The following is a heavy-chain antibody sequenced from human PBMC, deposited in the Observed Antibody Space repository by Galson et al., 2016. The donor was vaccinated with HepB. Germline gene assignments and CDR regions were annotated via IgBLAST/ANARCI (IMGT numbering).Heavy chain of an antibody. CDR2: IWTDGSNK. J-gene: IGHJ4*02. CDR3: AKSKGGVWSYYFDY. V-gene: IGHV3-33*06. Sequence: SLRLSCAASAFTFSNYGMHWVRQAPGKGLEWVAGIWTDGSNKYYGDSVKGRFTISRDNSKNTLYLQMNSLRAEDTAVYYCAKSKGGVWSYYFDYWGQGTLVIGSS. D-gene: IGHD6-19*01. CDR1: AFTFSNYG.